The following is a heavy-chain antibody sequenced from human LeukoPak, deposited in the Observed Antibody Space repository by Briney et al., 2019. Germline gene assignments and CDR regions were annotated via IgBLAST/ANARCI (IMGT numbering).Heavy chain of an antibody. CDR2: ISSSTFYK. V-gene: IGHV3-21*01. CDR3: TRGGTTNSATDY. D-gene: IGHD1/OR15-1a*01. CDR1: GFTFSSYA. Sequence: GGSLRLSCAASGFTFSSYAMNWVRQAPGKGLEWVSSISSSTFYKFYADSVRGRFTVSRDNAQNSQYLQMNSLRAEDTAVYYCTRGGTTNSATDYWGQGTLVTVSS. J-gene: IGHJ4*02.